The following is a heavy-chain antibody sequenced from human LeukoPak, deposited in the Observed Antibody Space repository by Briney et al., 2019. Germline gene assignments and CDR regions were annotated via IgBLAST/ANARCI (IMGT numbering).Heavy chain of an antibody. CDR2: IWPDGSNK. V-gene: IGHV3-33*01. CDR3: ARDFLSVYGDRGGLDY. CDR1: GFTFSSFG. D-gene: IGHD4-17*01. Sequence: GGSLRLSCAASGFTFSSFGMHWVRQAPGKGREWVAIIWPDGSNKYYADSVKGRFTISRDNSKNTLFLQMNSLRAEDTAVYYCARDFLSVYGDRGGLDYWGQGTLVIVSS. J-gene: IGHJ4*02.